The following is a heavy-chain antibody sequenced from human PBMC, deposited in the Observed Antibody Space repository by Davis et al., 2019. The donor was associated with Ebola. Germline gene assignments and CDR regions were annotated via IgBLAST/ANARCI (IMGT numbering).Heavy chain of an antibody. Sequence: MPSDTLSLTCAVFGGSFSGYYWSWIRQPPGKGLEWIGEINHGGSTNYNPSLKSRVTISVDTSKNQFSLKVTSVTAADTAVYYCARGRVAFDPWGQGTLVTVSP. CDR3: ARGRVAFDP. CDR2: INHGGST. CDR1: GGSFSGYY. V-gene: IGHV4-34*01. J-gene: IGHJ5*02.